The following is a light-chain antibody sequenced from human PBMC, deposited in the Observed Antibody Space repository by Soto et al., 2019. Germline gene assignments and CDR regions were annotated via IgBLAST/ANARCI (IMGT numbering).Light chain of an antibody. Sequence: DIQMTQSPSAMSASVGDRVTITCRASQGIDNYLAWFQQKPGKVPQRLIYAASTLQSGVPSRFSGRGSGTEFTLTISSLHPEDFATYYCLQHRSYPLTFGGGTKVEIK. V-gene: IGKV1-17*03. CDR1: QGIDNY. J-gene: IGKJ4*01. CDR3: LQHRSYPLT. CDR2: AAS.